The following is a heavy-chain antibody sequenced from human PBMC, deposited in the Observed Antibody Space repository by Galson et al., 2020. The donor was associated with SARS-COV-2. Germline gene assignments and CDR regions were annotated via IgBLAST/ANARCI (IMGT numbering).Heavy chain of an antibody. CDR2: IRSKANSYAT. Sequence: GESLKISCAASGFTFSSYAMHWVRQASGKGLEWVGRIRSKANSYATAYAASVKGRFTISRDDSKNTAYLQMNSLKTEDTAVYYCTRRAYYYVDWFDPWGQGTLVTVSS. CDR1: GFTFSSYA. CDR3: TRRAYYYVDWFDP. J-gene: IGHJ5*02. V-gene: IGHV3-73*01. D-gene: IGHD3-10*02.